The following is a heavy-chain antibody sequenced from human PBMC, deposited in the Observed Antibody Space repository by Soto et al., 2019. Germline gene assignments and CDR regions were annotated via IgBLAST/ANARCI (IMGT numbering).Heavy chain of an antibody. CDR2: IIPVLGTT. D-gene: IGHD5-12*01. CDR3: ARATIRHVTRYYFDY. CDR1: GGTFRTES. V-gene: IGHV1-69*13. Sequence: SVKVSCKASGGTFRTESFNWVRQAPGQGLEWMGGIIPVLGTTDYAPRFRGRVTITADESTSTAYMEVGSLTYDDTAVYYCARATIRHVTRYYFDYWGQGTLVTVSS. J-gene: IGHJ4*02.